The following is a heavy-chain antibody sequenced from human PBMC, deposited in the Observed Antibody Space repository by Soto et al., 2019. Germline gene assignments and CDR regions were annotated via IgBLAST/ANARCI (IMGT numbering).Heavy chain of an antibody. Sequence: ASVKVSCKASGYTFTGYYMHWVRQAPGQGLEWMGWINPNSGGTNYAQKFQDWVTMTRDTSISTAYMELSRLRSDDTAVYYCARDANCSSTSCQPYWFDPWGQGTLVTVSS. V-gene: IGHV1-2*04. J-gene: IGHJ5*02. CDR3: ARDANCSSTSCQPYWFDP. CDR2: INPNSGGT. CDR1: GYTFTGYY. D-gene: IGHD2-2*01.